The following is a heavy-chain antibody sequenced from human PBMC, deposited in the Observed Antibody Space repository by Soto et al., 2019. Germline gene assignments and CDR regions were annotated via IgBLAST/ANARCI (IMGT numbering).Heavy chain of an antibody. Sequence: DVQLVESGGGLVQPGRSLRLSCAASGFTFDDYAMHWVRQGPGKGLEWVSGISWNTGRIGYADSVKGRFTISRDNAKNSLYLQMNSLTAEDTALYYCARTRSYDVAQFDFWGQGTLVTVSS. CDR2: ISWNTGRI. CDR1: GFTFDDYA. V-gene: IGHV3-9*01. D-gene: IGHD5-12*01. CDR3: ARTRSYDVAQFDF. J-gene: IGHJ4*02.